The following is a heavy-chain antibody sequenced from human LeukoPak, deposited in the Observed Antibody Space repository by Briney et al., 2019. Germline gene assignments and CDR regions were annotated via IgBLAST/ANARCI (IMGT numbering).Heavy chain of an antibody. D-gene: IGHD3-10*01. Sequence: NTSETLSLTCTVSGGSIGSGSYYWSWIRQPAGKGLEWIGRIYTSGSTNYNPSLKSRVTISVDTSKNQFSLKLSSVTAADTAVYYCASNRGVRGVAYYFDYWGQGTLVTVSS. J-gene: IGHJ4*02. CDR3: ASNRGVRGVAYYFDY. CDR1: GGSIGSGSYY. V-gene: IGHV4-61*02. CDR2: IYTSGST.